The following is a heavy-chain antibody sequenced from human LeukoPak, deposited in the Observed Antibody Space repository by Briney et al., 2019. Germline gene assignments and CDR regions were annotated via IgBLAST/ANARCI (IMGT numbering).Heavy chain of an antibody. Sequence: ASVKVSCKASGYAFTSYGISWVRQAPGQGLEWMGWISAYNGNTNYAQKLQGRVTMTTDTSTSTAYMELRSLRSDDTAVYYCASRIAVAKYGMDVWGQGTTVTVSS. J-gene: IGHJ6*02. CDR1: GYAFTSYG. CDR3: ASRIAVAKYGMDV. CDR2: ISAYNGNT. D-gene: IGHD6-19*01. V-gene: IGHV1-18*01.